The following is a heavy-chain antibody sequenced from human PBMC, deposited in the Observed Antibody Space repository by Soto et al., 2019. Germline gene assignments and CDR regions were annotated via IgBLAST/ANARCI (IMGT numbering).Heavy chain of an antibody. D-gene: IGHD6-6*01. Sequence: PGGSLRLSCAASGFTFSSYSMNWVRRAPGKGLEWVSSISSSSSYIYYADSVKGRFTISRDNAKNSLYLQMNSLRAEDTAVYYCARDHFGIAAHNWFDPWGQGTLVTVSS. CDR3: ARDHFGIAAHNWFDP. V-gene: IGHV3-21*01. CDR1: GFTFSSYS. CDR2: ISSSSSYI. J-gene: IGHJ5*02.